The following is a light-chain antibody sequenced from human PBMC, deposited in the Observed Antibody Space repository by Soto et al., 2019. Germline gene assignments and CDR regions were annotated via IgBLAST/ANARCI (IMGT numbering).Light chain of an antibody. CDR1: SSVVGGYNY. J-gene: IGLJ1*01. CDR3: SSYTSSTAYV. Sequence: QSALTQPASVSGSPGQSITISCTGTSSVVGGYNYVSWYQLHPGKAPKLMVYEVSNRPSGVSNRFSGSKSGNTASLTISELQAEEEADYYCSSYTSSTAYVRGTGSKGTVL. CDR2: EVS. V-gene: IGLV2-14*01.